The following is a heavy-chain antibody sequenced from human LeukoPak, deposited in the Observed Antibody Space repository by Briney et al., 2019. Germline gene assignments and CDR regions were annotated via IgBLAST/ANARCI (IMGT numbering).Heavy chain of an antibody. CDR2: ISSSGSTI. Sequence: PGGSLRLSCAASGFTFSDYYMSWIRQAPGKGLEWVSYISSSGSTIYYADSVKGRFTIFRDNSKNTLFLQINSLRPEDTAVYYCARVDDLDAFDMWGQGTLVTVSS. V-gene: IGHV3-11*04. CDR1: GFTFSDYY. J-gene: IGHJ3*02. CDR3: ARVDDLDAFDM. D-gene: IGHD2-2*03.